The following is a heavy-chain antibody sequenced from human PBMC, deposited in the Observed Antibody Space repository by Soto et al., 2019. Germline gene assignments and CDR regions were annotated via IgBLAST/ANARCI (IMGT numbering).Heavy chain of an antibody. J-gene: IGHJ4*02. CDR1: GFTFDDYT. Sequence: EEQLVESGGVVVQPGGSLRLSCAASGFTFDDYTMHWVRQAPGKGLEWVSLISWDGGSTYYADSVKGRFTISRDNSKNSLYLQMNSLRTEDTALYYCAKDAGYSSGWYPDYWGQGTLVTVSS. CDR2: ISWDGGST. V-gene: IGHV3-43*01. CDR3: AKDAGYSSGWYPDY. D-gene: IGHD6-19*01.